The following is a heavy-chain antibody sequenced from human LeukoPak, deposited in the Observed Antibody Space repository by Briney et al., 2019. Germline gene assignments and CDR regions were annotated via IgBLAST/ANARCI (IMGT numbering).Heavy chain of an antibody. Sequence: PSETLSLTCTVSGGSIRSSSYYWGWIRQPPGKELEWIVSISYSENTYYNPFLKSRVTISVDTSKNQFSLKLSSVTAADTALYYCARPVWSGYFDGAAFDFWGQGTLVTVSS. CDR2: ISYSENT. J-gene: IGHJ4*02. V-gene: IGHV4-39*01. D-gene: IGHD3-3*01. CDR1: GGSIRSSSYY. CDR3: ARPVWSGYFDGAAFDF.